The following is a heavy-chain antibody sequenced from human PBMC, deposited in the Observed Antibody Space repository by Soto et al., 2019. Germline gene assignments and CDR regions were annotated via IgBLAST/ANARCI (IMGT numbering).Heavy chain of an antibody. CDR2: IKPDGSGK. CDR1: GFSFSSNW. V-gene: IGHV3-7*01. J-gene: IGHJ4*02. Sequence: PGGTLRLSCAASGFSFSSNWMSCVRQSPGRGLEWVANIKPDGSGKYYLDSVRGRFTISRDNAANSLFLQIDSLRVEDTAVYYCERDVGVPELDYWGQGTLVTGSS. D-gene: IGHD3-10*01. CDR3: ERDVGVPELDY.